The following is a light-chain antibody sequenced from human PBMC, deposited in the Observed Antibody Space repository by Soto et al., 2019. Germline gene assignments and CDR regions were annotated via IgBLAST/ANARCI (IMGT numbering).Light chain of an antibody. Sequence: YELTQPPSVSVSPGQTARITCSGDALPKQYAYWYQQKPGQAPVLVIYKDSERPSGIPERFSGSSSGTTVTLTISGVQAEDEADYYCQSADSSGTYVFGTGTKLTVL. CDR2: KDS. V-gene: IGLV3-25*02. CDR3: QSADSSGTYV. CDR1: ALPKQY. J-gene: IGLJ1*01.